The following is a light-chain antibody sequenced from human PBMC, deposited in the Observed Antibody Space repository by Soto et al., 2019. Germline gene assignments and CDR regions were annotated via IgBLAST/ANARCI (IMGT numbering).Light chain of an antibody. Sequence: QSVLTQPPSVSGAPGQRVTISCTGRSSNIWAGYDVHWYQQLPGTAPKLLLYGNSNRPSGVPDRFSGSKSGTSASLAITGLQAEDEADYFCQSYDSSLSGFVVFGGGTKLTVL. CDR1: SSNIWAGYD. CDR2: GNS. J-gene: IGLJ2*01. V-gene: IGLV1-40*01. CDR3: QSYDSSLSGFVV.